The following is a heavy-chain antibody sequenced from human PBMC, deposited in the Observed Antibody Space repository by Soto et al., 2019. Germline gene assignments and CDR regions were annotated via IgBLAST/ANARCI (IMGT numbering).Heavy chain of an antibody. CDR3: ARGNSGYDYHWFDP. CDR1: GGSVSSGSYY. V-gene: IGHV4-61*01. J-gene: IGHJ5*02. D-gene: IGHD5-12*01. Sequence: SETLSLTCTVSGGSVSSGSYYWSWIRQPPGKGLGWIGYIYYSGSTNYNPSLKSRVTISVDTSKNQFSLKLSSVTAADTAVYYCARGNSGYDYHWFDPWGRGTLVTVSS. CDR2: IYYSGST.